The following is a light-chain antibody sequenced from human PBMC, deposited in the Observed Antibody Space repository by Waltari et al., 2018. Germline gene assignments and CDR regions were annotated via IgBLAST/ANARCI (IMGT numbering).Light chain of an antibody. J-gene: IGKJ3*01. CDR3: QQYYSSLS. Sequence: DIVMTQSPGSLAVSLGERATINCTASQSILYSSNNKNFLAWYQQKPGQPPKLLISWASTRESGVPDRFSGSGSGTDFSLTISSLQAEDVAVYYCQQYYSSLSFGPGTKVDIK. CDR1: QSILYSSNNKNF. CDR2: WAS. V-gene: IGKV4-1*01.